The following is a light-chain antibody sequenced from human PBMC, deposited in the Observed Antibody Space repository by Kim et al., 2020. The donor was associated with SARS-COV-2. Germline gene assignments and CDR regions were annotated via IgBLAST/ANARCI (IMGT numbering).Light chain of an antibody. CDR1: SSDVGGYNY. V-gene: IGLV2-11*03. J-gene: IGLJ2*01. CDR3: CSYAGSNSLV. CDR2: DVS. Sequence: QSITISCTGTSSDVGGYNYVTWYQQHPGKAPKVIIYDVSKRPSGIPDRFSGSKSGNTASLTISGLQTEDEGDYHCCSYAGSNSLVFGGGTKVTVL.